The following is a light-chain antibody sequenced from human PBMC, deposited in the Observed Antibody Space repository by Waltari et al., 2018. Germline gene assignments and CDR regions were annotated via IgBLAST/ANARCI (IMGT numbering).Light chain of an antibody. CDR3: LSYSGRSDYV. Sequence: QSALTQPASVSGSPGQAIPIPCTGTSTNVAGYKLVSWYRQYPVKAPELMIFGVSERPSGISNRLSGSKSGNTATLTISGLQAEDEADYYCLSYSGRSDYVFGTGTRV. CDR2: GVS. J-gene: IGLJ1*01. V-gene: IGLV2-23*02. CDR1: STNVAGYKL.